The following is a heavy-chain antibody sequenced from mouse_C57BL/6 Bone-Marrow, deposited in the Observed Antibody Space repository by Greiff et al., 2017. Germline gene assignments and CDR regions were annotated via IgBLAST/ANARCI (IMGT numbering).Heavy chain of an antibody. J-gene: IGHJ1*03. CDR2: ISNLAYSI. V-gene: IGHV5-15*01. Sequence: EVQLVESGGGLVQPGGSLKLSCAASGFTFSDYGMAWVRQAPRKGPEWVAFISNLAYSIYYADTVTGRFTISRENAKNTLYLEMSSLRSEDTAMYYCARQEGYYYGSSYWWYFDVWGTGTTVTVSS. D-gene: IGHD1-1*01. CDR3: ARQEGYYYGSSYWWYFDV. CDR1: GFTFSDYG.